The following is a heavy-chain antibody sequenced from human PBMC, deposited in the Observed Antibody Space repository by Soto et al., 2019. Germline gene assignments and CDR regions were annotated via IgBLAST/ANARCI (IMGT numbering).Heavy chain of an antibody. V-gene: IGHV3-21*01. D-gene: IGHD3-22*01. Sequence: GGSLRLSCAASGFTFSSYSMNWVRQAPGKGLEWVSSISSSSSYIYYADSVKGRFTISRDNAKNSLYLQMNSLRAEDTAVYYCARGYHYYDSSGYDKWDSFDIWGQGTMVSVSS. CDR2: ISSSSSYI. J-gene: IGHJ3*02. CDR3: ARGYHYYDSSGYDKWDSFDI. CDR1: GFTFSSYS.